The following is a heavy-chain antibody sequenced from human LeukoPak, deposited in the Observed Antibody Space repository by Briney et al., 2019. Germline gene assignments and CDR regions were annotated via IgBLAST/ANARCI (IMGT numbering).Heavy chain of an antibody. CDR2: IFTSGST. CDR3: ARGSAAGNFFFDN. J-gene: IGHJ4*02. Sequence: SETLSLTCTVSGGSISSGTYYWSWIRQPAGKRLEWLGRIFTSGSTNYNPSFKSRVTISLDMSKNRLSLTLSSVTAADTAVYYCARGSAAGNFFFDNWGQGTLVTVSS. V-gene: IGHV4-61*02. D-gene: IGHD6-13*01. CDR1: GGSISSGTYY.